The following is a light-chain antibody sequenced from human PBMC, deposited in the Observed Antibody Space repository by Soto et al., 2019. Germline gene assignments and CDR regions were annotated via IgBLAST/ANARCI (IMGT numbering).Light chain of an antibody. J-gene: IGKJ1*01. V-gene: IGKV3-15*01. Sequence: EIVMTQSPATLSVSPGETVTLSCRASQSISSHLVWYQQKPGQAPRLLIYGASTRATGIPARFSGGGSGTEFTLTISSLQSEDFAVYYCQQYNKLRTFGQGTKLDIK. CDR2: GAS. CDR1: QSISSH. CDR3: QQYNKLRT.